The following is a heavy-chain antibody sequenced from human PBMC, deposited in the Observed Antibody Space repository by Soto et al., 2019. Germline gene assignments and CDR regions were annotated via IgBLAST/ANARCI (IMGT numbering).Heavy chain of an antibody. CDR2: INPSGGTT. CDR1: GYTFTTYY. V-gene: IGHV1-46*01. Sequence: ASVKVSCKASGYTFTTYYIHWVRQAPGQGLEWMGIINPSGGTTSYVHKFQGRVTMTRDTSTSTVYMELSSLRSEDTAVYYFARDGAAAGYVDSWGQGTLVTVSS. D-gene: IGHD6-13*01. J-gene: IGHJ4*02. CDR3: ARDGAAAGYVDS.